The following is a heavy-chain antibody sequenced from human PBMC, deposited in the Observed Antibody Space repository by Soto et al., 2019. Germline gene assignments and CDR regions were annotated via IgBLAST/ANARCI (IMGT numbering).Heavy chain of an antibody. Sequence: QVQLVQSGAEVKKPGSSVKVSCKASGGTFSSYAISWVRQAPGQGLEWMGGIIPIFGTANYAQKFQGRVTITADESTSTAYMGLSSLRSEDTAVYYCARETSSGWPYYYYGMDVWGQGTTVTVSS. J-gene: IGHJ6*02. CDR3: ARETSSGWPYYYYGMDV. CDR2: IIPIFGTA. V-gene: IGHV1-69*12. CDR1: GGTFSSYA. D-gene: IGHD6-19*01.